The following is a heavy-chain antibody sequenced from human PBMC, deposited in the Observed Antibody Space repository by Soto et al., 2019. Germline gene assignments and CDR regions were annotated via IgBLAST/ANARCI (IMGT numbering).Heavy chain of an antibody. CDR2: VYYSGST. J-gene: IGHJ4*02. D-gene: IGHD2-15*01. CDR1: GGSISSGGYY. V-gene: IGHV4-31*03. CDR3: ARDRLVGGYCSGGSCSNVFDY. Sequence: QVQLQESGPGLVKPSQTLSLTCTVSGGSISSGGYYWSWIRQHPGKGLEWIGYVYYSGSTYYNPSLKSRVTISVDTSKNQFSLKLSSVTAAGTAVYYCARDRLVGGYCSGGSCSNVFDYWGQGTLVTVSS.